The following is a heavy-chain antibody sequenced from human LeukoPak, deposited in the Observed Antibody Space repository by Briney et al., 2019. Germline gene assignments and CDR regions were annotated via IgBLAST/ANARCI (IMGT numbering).Heavy chain of an antibody. V-gene: IGHV3-21*01. J-gene: IGHJ5*02. CDR2: ITSRSTYK. CDR3: AREPVPWELQLPP. D-gene: IGHD1-26*01. Sequence: GGSLRLSCAASGFTFSNYAMSWVRQAPGKGLEWVSFITSRSTYKYYADSVQGRFTISRDNAKNSLYLQMNSLRAEDTGVYYCAREPVPWELQLPPWGQGTLVTVSS. CDR1: GFTFSNYA.